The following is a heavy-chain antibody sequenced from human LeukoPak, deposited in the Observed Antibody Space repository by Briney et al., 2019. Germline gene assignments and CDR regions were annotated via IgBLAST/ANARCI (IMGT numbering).Heavy chain of an antibody. CDR2: INPNSGGT. CDR1: GYTFITYY. CDR3: ARLGAVAGTGPLGY. D-gene: IGHD6-19*01. Sequence: ASVKVSFKASGYTFITYYMHWVRQAPGQGLEWMGWINPNSGGTNYAQKFQGRVTMTRDTSISTAYMELSRLRSDDTAVYYCARLGAVAGTGPLGYWGQGTLVTVSS. J-gene: IGHJ4*02. V-gene: IGHV1-2*02.